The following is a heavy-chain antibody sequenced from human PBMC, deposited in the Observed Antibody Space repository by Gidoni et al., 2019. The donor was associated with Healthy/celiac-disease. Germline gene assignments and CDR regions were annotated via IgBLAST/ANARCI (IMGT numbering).Heavy chain of an antibody. CDR1: GFTFSSYS. CDR2: ISSSSSYI. Sequence: EVQLVESGGGLVKPGGSLRLSRAASGFTFSSYSMSWVRQAPGKGLEWFSSISSSSSYIYYADSVKGRFTISRDNAKNSLYLQMNSLRAEDTAVHYCARAGHSGSAYYFDYWGQGTLVTVSS. D-gene: IGHD5-12*01. CDR3: ARAGHSGSAYYFDY. V-gene: IGHV3-21*01. J-gene: IGHJ4*02.